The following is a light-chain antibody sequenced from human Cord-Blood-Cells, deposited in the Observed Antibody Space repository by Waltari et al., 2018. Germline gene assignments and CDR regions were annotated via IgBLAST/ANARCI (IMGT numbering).Light chain of an antibody. CDR1: HTALGGITY. CDR2: ELS. J-gene: IGLJ2*01. CDR3: SSYTSSSTLVV. Sequence: QTPLTTPAYAPATHRPSIPISLTGTHTALGGITYSSWYHHNPGKAPKLMIYELSNRPSGVSNRFSGSKSGNTASLTISGLQAEDEADYYCSSYTSSSTLVVFGGGTKLTVL. V-gene: IGLV2-14*01.